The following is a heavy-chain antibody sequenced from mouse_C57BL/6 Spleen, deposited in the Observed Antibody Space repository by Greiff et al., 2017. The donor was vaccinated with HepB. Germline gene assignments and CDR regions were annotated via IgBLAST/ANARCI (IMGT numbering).Heavy chain of an antibody. D-gene: IGHD1-1*01. CDR3: ARQDYYGPYATDY. J-gene: IGHJ4*01. CDR2: ISSGGSYT. V-gene: IGHV5-6*01. CDR1: GFTFSSYG. Sequence: EVKLMESGGDLVKPGGSLKLSCAASGFTFSSYGMSWVRQTPDKRLEWVATISSGGSYTYYPDSVKGRFTISRDNAKNTLYLQMSSLKSEDTAMYYCARQDYYGPYATDYWGQGTSVTVSS.